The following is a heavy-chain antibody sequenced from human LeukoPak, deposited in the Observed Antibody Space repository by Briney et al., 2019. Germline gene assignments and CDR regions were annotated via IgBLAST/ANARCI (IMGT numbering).Heavy chain of an antibody. V-gene: IGHV4-38-2*02. D-gene: IGHD3-9*01. CDR2: IYLSGST. CDR1: GYSISSGYY. Sequence: SETLSLTCTVSGYSISSGYYWGWIRQPPGKGLAWIWSIYLSGSTYYNPSLKSPVTISVDKSRNQFFLKLHSVTAPDPALTYCESSILTAYSYGVEPTRAWGQGNLVTVSS. CDR3: ESSILTAYSYGVEPTRA. J-gene: IGHJ5*02.